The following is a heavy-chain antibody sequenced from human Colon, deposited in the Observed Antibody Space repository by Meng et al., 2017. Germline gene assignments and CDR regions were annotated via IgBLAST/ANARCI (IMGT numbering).Heavy chain of an antibody. Sequence: GESLKISCTASGFTVSSNYMSWVRQAPGQGLEWVSIFHTDGSTYYADSVKGRFTLSRDYSKNTMYLQMNSLRAEDTAVYFCARESCSVAGHDSAFDVWGRGTLVTVSS. CDR3: ARESCSVAGHDSAFDV. J-gene: IGHJ3*01. D-gene: IGHD6-19*01. CDR1: GFTVSSNY. V-gene: IGHV3-66*02. CDR2: FHTDGST.